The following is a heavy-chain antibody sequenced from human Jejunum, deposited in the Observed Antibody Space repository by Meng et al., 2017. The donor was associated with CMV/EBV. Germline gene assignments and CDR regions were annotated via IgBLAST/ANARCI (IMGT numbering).Heavy chain of an antibody. J-gene: IGHJ4*02. CDR2: VSYNGDST. CDR1: AFTFSNYP. Sequence: ASAFTFSNYPMHWVRQATGKGLESVSAVSYNGDSTCYADSVKGRFTISRDNSNDTLFLQMGSLRTEDMAVYYCARESPNGRYDYWGQGTLVTVSS. CDR3: ARESPNGRYDY. D-gene: IGHD2-8*01. V-gene: IGHV3-64*02.